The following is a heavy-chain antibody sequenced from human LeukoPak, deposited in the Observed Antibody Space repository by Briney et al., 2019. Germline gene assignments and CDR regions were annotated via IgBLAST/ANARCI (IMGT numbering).Heavy chain of an antibody. V-gene: IGHV3-30*02. CDR1: GFTFSSYG. J-gene: IGHJ6*03. CDR2: IRYDGNE. CDR3: AKTSYQMLSGYFYYYMDV. D-gene: IGHD2-2*01. Sequence: GGSLRLSCAASGFTFSSYGMHWVRQAPGKGLEWVAFIRYDGNEYYADSVKGRFTISRDNSKNTLYLQMNSLRAEDTAVYYCAKTSYQMLSGYFYYYMDVWGKGTTVTVSS.